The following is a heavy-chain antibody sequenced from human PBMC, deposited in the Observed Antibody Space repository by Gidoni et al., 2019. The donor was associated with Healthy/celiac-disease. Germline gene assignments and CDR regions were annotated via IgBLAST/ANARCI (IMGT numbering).Heavy chain of an antibody. J-gene: IGHJ1*01. CDR3: AKDSGIAAAGTGYFQH. V-gene: IGHV3-43D*04. D-gene: IGHD6-13*01. CDR2: ISWDGGST. Sequence: EVQLVESGGVVVQPGGSLRLSCAASGFTFADYAMHWVRQAPGKGLEWVSLISWDGGSTYYADSVKGRFTISRDNSKNSLYLQMNSLRAEDTALYYCAKDSGIAAAGTGYFQHWGQGTLVTVSS. CDR1: GFTFADYA.